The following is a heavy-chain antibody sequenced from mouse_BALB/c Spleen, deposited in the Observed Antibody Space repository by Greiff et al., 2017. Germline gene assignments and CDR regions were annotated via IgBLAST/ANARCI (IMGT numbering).Heavy chain of an antibody. CDR3: ARSGRYDDFDY. CDR1: GYAFSSSW. V-gene: IGHV1-82*01. J-gene: IGHJ2*01. Sequence: VQLQQSGPELVKPGASVKISCKASGYAFSSSWMNWVKQRPGQGLEWIGRIYPGDGDTNYNGKFKGKATLTADKSSSTAYMQLSSLTSVDSAVYFCARSGRYDDFDYWGQGTTLTVSS. D-gene: IGHD2-14*01. CDR2: IYPGDGDT.